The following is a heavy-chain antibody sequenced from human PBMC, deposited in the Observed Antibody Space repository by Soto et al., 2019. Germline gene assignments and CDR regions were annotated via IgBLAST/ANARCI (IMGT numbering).Heavy chain of an antibody. J-gene: IGHJ4*02. CDR1: GFTVSNNY. V-gene: IGHV3-53*01. CDR3: ATHPGGGGY. CDR2: IYSGGYT. D-gene: IGHD3-10*01. Sequence: EVQLVESGGGLIQPGGSLRLSCAVSGFTVSNNYMSWVRQAPGKGLEGVSVIYSGGYTAYGDSVKGRFTISRDNSKNTQFLQTNSRGAAAPGVFSCATHPGGGGYWGQGTLVTVSS.